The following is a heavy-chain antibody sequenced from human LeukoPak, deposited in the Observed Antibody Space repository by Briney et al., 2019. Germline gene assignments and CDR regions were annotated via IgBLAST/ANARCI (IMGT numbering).Heavy chain of an antibody. V-gene: IGHV1-69*13. CDR3: ARGEGPSISCWFSFNWFDP. CDR2: IIPIFGTA. Sequence: SVKVSCKASGGTFTSYAISWVGQARGQGSEWMGGIIPIFGTANYAQKFQGRVTITSDESTSTAYMELSSLRSEDTPVYYCARGEGPSISCWFSFNWFDPWGQGTLVTVSS. D-gene: IGHD6-13*01. CDR1: GGTFTSYA. J-gene: IGHJ5*02.